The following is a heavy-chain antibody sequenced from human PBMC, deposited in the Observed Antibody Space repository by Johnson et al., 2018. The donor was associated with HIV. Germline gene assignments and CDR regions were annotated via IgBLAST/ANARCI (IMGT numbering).Heavy chain of an antibody. J-gene: IGHJ3*02. Sequence: VQLVESGGGLVQPGGSLRLSCAASGITFSSYDMHWVRQATGKGLEWVSAIGTAGDTYYADSVKGRFTISRDNSKNTLYLQMNSLRAEDTAVYYCARAPGAGDAFDIWGQGTMVTVSS. CDR3: ARAPGAGDAFDI. V-gene: IGHV3-13*01. CDR2: IGTAGDT. D-gene: IGHD7-27*01. CDR1: GITFSSYD.